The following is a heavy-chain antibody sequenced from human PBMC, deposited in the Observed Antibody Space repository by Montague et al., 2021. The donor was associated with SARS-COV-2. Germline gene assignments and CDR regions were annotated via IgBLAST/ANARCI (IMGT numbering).Heavy chain of an antibody. CDR2: VHYTGST. D-gene: IGHD1-1*01. V-gene: IGHV4-59*01. CDR3: ARAQNTCFIANCVNYFEA. Sequence: ETLSLTCEVSGDSISSYYWSWIRQSPGKGLEWIGYVHYTGSTKYTPSLKTRVTLSLDTPKNHFSLKLRSVTAAGTAIYYCARAQNTCFIANCVNYFEAWGLGALVTVSS. J-gene: IGHJ4*02. CDR1: GDSISSYY.